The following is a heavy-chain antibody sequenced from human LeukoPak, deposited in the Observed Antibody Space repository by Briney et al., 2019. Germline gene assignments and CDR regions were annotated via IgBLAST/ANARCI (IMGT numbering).Heavy chain of an antibody. CDR1: GFTFGDYG. D-gene: IGHD5-12*01. V-gene: IGHV3-23*01. Sequence: QTGGSLRLSCIGSGFTFGDYGMSWVRQAPGKGLEWVSAISGSGGSTYYADSVKGRFTISRDNSKNTLYLQMNSLRAEDTAVYYCAKFIVATIVNWFDPWGQGTLVTVSS. J-gene: IGHJ5*02. CDR2: ISGSGGST. CDR3: AKFIVATIVNWFDP.